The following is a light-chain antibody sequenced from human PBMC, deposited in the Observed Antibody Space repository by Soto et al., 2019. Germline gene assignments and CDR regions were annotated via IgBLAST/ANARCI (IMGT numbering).Light chain of an antibody. CDR1: QSISSNY. J-gene: IGKJ1*01. CDR2: GAS. Sequence: EIVLTQSPGTLSLSPGERATLSCRASQSISSNYLAWHQQKPGQAPRLLIYGASNRATGVPDKFSGSGSGTYFTLTIDRLEPEDFAVYYRQQDDNFPRTFGRGTKVEFK. CDR3: QQDDNFPRT. V-gene: IGKV3-20*01.